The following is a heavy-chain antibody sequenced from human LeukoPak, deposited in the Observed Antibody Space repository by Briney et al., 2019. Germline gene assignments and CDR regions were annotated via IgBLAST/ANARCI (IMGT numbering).Heavy chain of an antibody. V-gene: IGHV4-39*01. CDR3: ARQVYEAPFYDFWSGYPNWFDP. CDR2: IYYSGST. CDR1: GGSISSSSYY. Sequence: PSETLSLTCTVSGGSISSSSYYWGWIRQPPGKGLEWIGSIYYSGSTYYNPSLKSRVTISVDTSKNQFSLKLSSVTAADTAVYYCARQVYEAPFYDFWSGYPNWFDPWGQGTLVTVSS. J-gene: IGHJ5*02. D-gene: IGHD3-3*01.